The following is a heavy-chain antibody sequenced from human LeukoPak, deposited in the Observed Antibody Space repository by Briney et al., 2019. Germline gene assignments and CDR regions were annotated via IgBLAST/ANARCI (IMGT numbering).Heavy chain of an antibody. CDR1: GGSISSYY. V-gene: IGHV4-59*01. Sequence: PSETLPLICTVSGGSISSYYWSWIRQPPGKGLEWIGYIYYSGSINYNPSLKSRVTISVDTSKNQFSLKVSSVTAADTAVYYCARGNWYLDYWGQGTLVTVSS. CDR3: ARGNWYLDY. J-gene: IGHJ4*02. D-gene: IGHD1-1*01. CDR2: IYYSGSI.